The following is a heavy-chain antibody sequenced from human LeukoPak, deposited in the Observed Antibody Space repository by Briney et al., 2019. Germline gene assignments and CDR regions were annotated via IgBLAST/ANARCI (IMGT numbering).Heavy chain of an antibody. J-gene: IGHJ2*01. D-gene: IGHD3-9*01. V-gene: IGHV4-30-2*01. CDR2: IYHSGST. Sequence: SETLSLTCTVSGGSISSGGYSWSWIRQPPGKGLEWIGYIYHSGSTYYNPSLKSRVTISVDRSKNQFSLKLSSVTAADTAVYYCARGRYFDWLLGYWYFELWGRGTLVTVSS. CDR3: ARGRYFDWLLGYWYFEL. CDR1: GGSISSGGYS.